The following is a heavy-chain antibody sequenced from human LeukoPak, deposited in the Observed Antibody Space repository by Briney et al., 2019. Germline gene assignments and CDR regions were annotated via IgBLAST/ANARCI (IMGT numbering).Heavy chain of an antibody. Sequence: SETLSLTCTVSGGSISSYYWSWIRQPPGKGLEWIGYIYYSGSTNYNPSLKSRATISVDASKNQFSLKLSSVTAADTAVYYCARAVTYYYDSSGYLFDYWGQGTLVTVSS. CDR3: ARAVTYYYDSSGYLFDY. CDR1: GGSISSYY. CDR2: IYYSGST. J-gene: IGHJ4*02. D-gene: IGHD3-22*01. V-gene: IGHV4-59*01.